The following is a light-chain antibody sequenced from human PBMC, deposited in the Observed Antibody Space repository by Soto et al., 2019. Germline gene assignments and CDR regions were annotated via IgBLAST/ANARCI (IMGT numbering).Light chain of an antibody. J-gene: IGLJ1*01. V-gene: IGLV1-51*01. CDR1: GSNIGNNF. Sequence: QSVLTQPPSVSAAPGQKVTISRSGSGSNIGNNFVSWYQHFPGTAPKLLIYDNSKRPSGIPDRFSGSKSGTSATLGITGLQTGDEADYYCGTWDNSLRAYVCGAGTKGTVL. CDR2: DNS. CDR3: GTWDNSLRAYV.